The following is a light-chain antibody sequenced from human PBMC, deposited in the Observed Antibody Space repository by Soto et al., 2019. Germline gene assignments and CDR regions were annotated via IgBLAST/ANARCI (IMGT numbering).Light chain of an antibody. V-gene: IGLV1-51*01. CDR2: DDN. CDR1: SSNIGGNS. CDR3: GTWDNSLRAGV. J-gene: IGLJ3*02. Sequence: QSVMTQPPSVSAAPGQKVTISCSGSSSNIGGNSVSWYQQLPGTAPKLLIYDDNKRPSGIPDRFSGSKSGTSATLGITGFQTGDEADYYCGTWDNSLRAGVFGGGTKVTVL.